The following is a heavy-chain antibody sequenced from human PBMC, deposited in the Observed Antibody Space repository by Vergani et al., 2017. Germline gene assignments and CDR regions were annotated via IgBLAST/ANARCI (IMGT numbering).Heavy chain of an antibody. CDR1: GDSIISRSYY. Sequence: QMQLQESGPGLVKASETLSLTCTVSGDSIISRSYYWGWIRQPPGKGLEWIGSIYNSGNGDSSSSLKSRVTISADTSKNQFSLRLTSVTAADTAVYYCASGKYYSDSTSHSPVRYFDVWGRGTLVTVPS. V-gene: IGHV4-39*01. D-gene: IGHD3-16*01. J-gene: IGHJ2*01. CDR2: IYNSGNG. CDR3: ASGKYYSDSTSHSPVRYFDV.